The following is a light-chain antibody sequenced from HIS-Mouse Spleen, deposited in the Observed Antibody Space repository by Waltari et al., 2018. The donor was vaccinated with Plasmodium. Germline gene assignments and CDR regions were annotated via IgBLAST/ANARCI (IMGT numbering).Light chain of an antibody. V-gene: IGLV2-11*01. J-gene: IGLJ1*01. Sequence: QSALTQPRSVSGSPGQSVTLSCTGTSSDVVGSNYVSWYQQPPGKAPKLMIYDFSKRPSGVPDRFSGSKSGNTASLTISGLQAEDEADYYCCSYAGSYTYVFVTGTKVTVL. CDR2: DFS. CDR1: SSDVVGSNY. CDR3: CSYAGSYTYV.